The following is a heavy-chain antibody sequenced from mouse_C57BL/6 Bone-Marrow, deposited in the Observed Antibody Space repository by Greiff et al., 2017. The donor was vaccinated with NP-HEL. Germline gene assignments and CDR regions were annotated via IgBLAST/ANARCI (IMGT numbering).Heavy chain of an antibody. J-gene: IGHJ1*03. CDR1: GYTFTSYW. CDR2: INPSSGYT. Sequence: QVTLKESGAELAKPGASVKLSCKASGYTFTSYWMHWVKQRPGQGLEWIGYINPSSGYTKYNQKFKDKATLTADKSSSTAYMQLSSLTYEDSAVYYCANNYSDWYFDVWGTGTTVTVSS. CDR3: ANNYSDWYFDV. V-gene: IGHV1-7*01. D-gene: IGHD1-1*01.